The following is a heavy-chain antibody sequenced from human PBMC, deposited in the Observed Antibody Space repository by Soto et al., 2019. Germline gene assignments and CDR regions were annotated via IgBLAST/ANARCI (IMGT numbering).Heavy chain of an antibody. CDR3: MRSHGAY. Sequence: QVQLQESSPGLVETSETLSLTCTVSGGSVSSGPYHWNWVRQPPGKGLEWIGHISYSGTANYNPSLRGRVTMATDTSMNQFSLRLTSVTAADTAVYYCMRSHGAYWGQGALVTVSP. J-gene: IGHJ4*02. V-gene: IGHV4-61*01. CDR2: ISYSGTA. D-gene: IGHD2-8*01. CDR1: GGSVSSGPYH.